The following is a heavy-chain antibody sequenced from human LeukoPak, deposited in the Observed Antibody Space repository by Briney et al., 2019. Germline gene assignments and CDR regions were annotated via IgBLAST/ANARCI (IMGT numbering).Heavy chain of an antibody. CDR1: GFTFSNYN. Sequence: GGSLRLSCAASGFTFSNYNMNWVRQAPGKGLEWASYITSGSTTIYYADSVKGRFTISRDDSKNSLYLQMNSLRAEDTAVYYCAREDFRSHFDYWGQGTLVTVSS. V-gene: IGHV3-48*01. J-gene: IGHJ4*02. CDR3: AREDFRSHFDY. CDR2: ITSGSTTI. D-gene: IGHD3/OR15-3a*01.